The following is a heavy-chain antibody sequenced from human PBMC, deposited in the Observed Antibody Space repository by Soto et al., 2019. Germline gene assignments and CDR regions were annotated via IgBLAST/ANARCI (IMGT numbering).Heavy chain of an antibody. CDR3: ARRKGPGGYDISNFGGWFDP. D-gene: IGHD4-4*01. CDR2: ITHSGST. J-gene: IGHJ5*02. V-gene: IGHV4-34*01. CDR1: GGSFSGYY. Sequence: QVQLQQWGAGLLKPSETLTLTCAVYGGSFSGYYWTWIRQPPGKGLEWIGEITHSGSTKYNPALRSRVTMSVDTSKNQFSLKLTSVTAADTAVYYCARRKGPGGYDISNFGGWFDPWGQGTLVTVSS.